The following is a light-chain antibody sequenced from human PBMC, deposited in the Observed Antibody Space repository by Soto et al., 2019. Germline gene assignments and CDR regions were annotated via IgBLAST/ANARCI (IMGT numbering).Light chain of an antibody. CDR2: SNN. CDR1: NSNIGSNS. CDR3: AAWDDSLNGYV. Sequence: QLVLTQPPSASGTPGQRVTISCSGSNSNIGSNSVNWYQQLPGTAPKLLIYSNNQRPSGVSGRFAGYKSGTSASLAISGLQSEDEAEYYCAAWDDSLNGYVFGTGTKVTVL. V-gene: IGLV1-44*01. J-gene: IGLJ1*01.